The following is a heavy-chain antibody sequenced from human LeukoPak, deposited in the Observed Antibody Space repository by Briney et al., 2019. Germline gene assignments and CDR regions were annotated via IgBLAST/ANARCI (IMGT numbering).Heavy chain of an antibody. V-gene: IGHV4-38-2*02. D-gene: IGHD6-6*01. CDR1: GGSISSGYY. CDR2: IYHSGST. J-gene: IGHJ5*02. CDR3: AREVIAAHNWFDP. Sequence: SETLSLTCTVSGGSISSGYYWGWIRQPPGKGLEWIGSIYHSGSTYYNPSLKSRVTISVDTSKNQFSLKLSSVTAADTAVYYCAREVIAAHNWFDPWGQGTLVTVSS.